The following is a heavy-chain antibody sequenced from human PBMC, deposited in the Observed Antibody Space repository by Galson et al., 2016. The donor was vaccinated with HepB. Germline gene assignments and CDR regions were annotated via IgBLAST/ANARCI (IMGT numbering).Heavy chain of an antibody. CDR3: ARDLGHNILTGYTYYYFYGMDV. CDR1: GYTFTSYA. CDR2: INAGNGNT. Sequence: SVKVSCKASGYTFTSYAMHWVRQAPGQRLEWMGWINAGNGNTKYSQKFQGRVTITRDTSASTAYMELSSLRSEDTAVYYCARDLGHNILTGYTYYYFYGMDVWGQGTTVTVSS. D-gene: IGHD3-9*01. J-gene: IGHJ6*02. V-gene: IGHV1-3*01.